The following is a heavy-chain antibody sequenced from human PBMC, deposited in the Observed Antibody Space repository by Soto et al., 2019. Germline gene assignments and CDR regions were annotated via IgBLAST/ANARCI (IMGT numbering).Heavy chain of an antibody. CDR3: AGHYDISGYGWVYCFES. J-gene: IGHJ4*02. V-gene: IGHV1-18*01. Sequence: QIQLVQSGAEVKNPGASVKVSCEASGHIFTSYGFSWVRQAPGQGLEWMGWRSAYNGNPEYAEKLQGRFTLTTDTSTRTVYMELRSLRSDDTAVYYCAGHYDISGYGWVYCFESWGQGTLVTVSS. CDR2: RSAYNGNP. D-gene: IGHD3-22*01. CDR1: GHIFTSYG.